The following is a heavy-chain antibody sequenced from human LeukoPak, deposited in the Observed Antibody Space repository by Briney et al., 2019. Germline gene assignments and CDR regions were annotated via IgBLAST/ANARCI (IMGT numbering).Heavy chain of an antibody. D-gene: IGHD6-25*01. V-gene: IGHV4-59*08. Sequence: PSDTLSLTCTVSGGSISSYYWSWIRHPPGKGLEWIGYIYYSGSTNYNPSLKSRVTISVDTSKNQFSLKLSSVTAADTAVYYCARQGGGFWYFDLWGRGTLVTVSS. CDR2: IYYSGST. CDR3: ARQGGGFWYFDL. J-gene: IGHJ2*01. CDR1: GGSISSYY.